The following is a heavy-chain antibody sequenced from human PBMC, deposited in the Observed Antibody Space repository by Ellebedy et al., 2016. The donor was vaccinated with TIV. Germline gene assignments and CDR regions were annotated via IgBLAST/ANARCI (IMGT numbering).Heavy chain of an antibody. J-gene: IGHJ4*02. CDR1: GESFNGYY. CDR2: IYQVGTT. V-gene: IGHV4-34*01. Sequence: MPSETLSLTCGVSGESFNGYYWGWIRQSPGKGLEWIGHIYQVGTTYYNLSLKSRVSISVDTSKNQVALKLNSVTTADTAVYYCAGSLTSRGGSVDYWGQGTRVTVSS. D-gene: IGHD3-16*01. CDR3: AGSLTSRGGSVDY.